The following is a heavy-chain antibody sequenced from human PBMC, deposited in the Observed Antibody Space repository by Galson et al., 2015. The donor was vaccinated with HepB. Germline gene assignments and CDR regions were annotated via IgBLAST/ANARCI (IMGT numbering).Heavy chain of an antibody. Sequence: SVKVSCKASGYTFTTYYMFWVRQAPGQGLEWMGLINPNNDITTYAQQLQGRVTMTRDTSTSTVYMELSSLTSEDTVVYYCAREGGPWGQGTLVTVSS. D-gene: IGHD3-16*01. J-gene: IGHJ5*02. CDR3: AREGGP. CDR1: GYTFTTYY. CDR2: INPNNDIT. V-gene: IGHV1-46*04.